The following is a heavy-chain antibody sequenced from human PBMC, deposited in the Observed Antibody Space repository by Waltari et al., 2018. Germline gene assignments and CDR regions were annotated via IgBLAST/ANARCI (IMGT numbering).Heavy chain of an antibody. V-gene: IGHV1-3*01. CDR2: INAGNGNT. D-gene: IGHD6-19*01. CDR1: GYTFSSYV. J-gene: IGHJ4*02. CDR3: ARDFRSGCFYYFAY. Sequence: QVQLVQSGAEVKKPGASVKVSCKAFGYTFSSYVMHWVRQAPGQRLEWMGWINAGNGNTKYSQKFQGRVTITRDTSASTAYMELSNLRSDDTAVYYCARDFRSGCFYYFAYWGQGTLVTVSS.